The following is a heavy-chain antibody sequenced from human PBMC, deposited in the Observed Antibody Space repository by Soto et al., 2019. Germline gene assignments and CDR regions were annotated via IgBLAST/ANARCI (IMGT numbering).Heavy chain of an antibody. V-gene: IGHV1-18*01. Sequence: QVQLVQSGAEVKKPGASVKVSCKASGYTFTSYGISWVRQAPGQGLEWMGWISAYNGNTNYAQKLQGRVTMTTDTSTSTAYMELRSPRSDDTAVYYCARDLAGYCSGGSCYSGAFDIWGQGTMVTVSS. CDR3: ARDLAGYCSGGSCYSGAFDI. CDR1: GYTFTSYG. CDR2: ISAYNGNT. J-gene: IGHJ3*02. D-gene: IGHD2-15*01.